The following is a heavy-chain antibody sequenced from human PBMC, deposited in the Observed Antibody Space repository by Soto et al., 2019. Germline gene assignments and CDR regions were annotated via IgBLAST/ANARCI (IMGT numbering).Heavy chain of an antibody. J-gene: IGHJ4*02. V-gene: IGHV4-39*01. D-gene: IGHD2-15*01. CDR2: IYYSGST. Sequence: PSETLSLTCTVSGGSISSSSYYWGWIRQPPGKGLEWIGSIYYSGSTYYNPSLKSRVTISVDTSKNQFSLKLSSVTAADTAVYYCARRDCSGGSCYRVYFDYWGQGTLVTVSS. CDR3: ARRDCSGGSCYRVYFDY. CDR1: GGSISSSSYY.